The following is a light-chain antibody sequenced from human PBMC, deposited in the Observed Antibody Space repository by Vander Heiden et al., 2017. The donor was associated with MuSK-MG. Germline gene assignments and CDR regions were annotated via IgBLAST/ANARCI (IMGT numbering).Light chain of an antibody. Sequence: QSALPPPASVSVSPGQSVTISCTGTSSEVGGYNYVYWYQQYTGKAPKIMIYEVSNRPSGVSNRFSGSKSGNTASLTISGLQAEDEADYYCNSFASSNTHVFGGGTRVIVL. CDR3: NSFASSNTHV. J-gene: IGLJ1*01. CDR2: EVS. CDR1: SSEVGGYNY. V-gene: IGLV2-14*01.